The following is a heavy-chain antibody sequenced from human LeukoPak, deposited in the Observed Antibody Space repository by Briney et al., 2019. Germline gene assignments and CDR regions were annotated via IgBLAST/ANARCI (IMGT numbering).Heavy chain of an antibody. CDR3: AREVGGATFRRSNWFDP. J-gene: IGHJ5*02. CDR2: INPDSGAT. D-gene: IGHD1-26*01. V-gene: IGHV1-2*02. CDR1: GYTFTGYY. Sequence: ASVKVSCKASGYTFTGYYMHWVRQAPGQGLEWMGWINPDSGATTYAQKFQGRVTMTRDTSISTAYMELSRLRSDDTAVYYCAREVGGATFRRSNWFDPWGQGTLVTVSS.